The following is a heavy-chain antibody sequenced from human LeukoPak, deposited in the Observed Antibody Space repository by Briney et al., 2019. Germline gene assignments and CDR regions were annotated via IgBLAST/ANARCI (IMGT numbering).Heavy chain of an antibody. CDR3: ARGDGSGWYFDY. CDR1: GFTFSSYG. J-gene: IGHJ4*02. D-gene: IGHD6-19*01. Sequence: PGGSLRLSCAASGFTFSSYGMSWVRQAPGKGLEWVANIKQDGSEKYYVDPVKGRFTISRDNAKNSLYLQMNSLRAEDTAVYYCARGDGSGWYFDYWGQGTLVTVSS. V-gene: IGHV3-7*01. CDR2: IKQDGSEK.